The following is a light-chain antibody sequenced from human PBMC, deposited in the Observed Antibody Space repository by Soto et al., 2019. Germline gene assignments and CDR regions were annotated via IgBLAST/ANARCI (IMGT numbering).Light chain of an antibody. V-gene: IGKV3-15*01. Sequence: EIVLTQSPGTLSLSPGEGAPLSCRASQSVSSSYLGWYQQKHGQAPRLLIYGASTRATGIPDRFSGSGSGTEFTLTIRSLQSEDFAVYYCQQYNNWQWTFGQGTKGAIK. CDR2: GAS. J-gene: IGKJ1*01. CDR3: QQYNNWQWT. CDR1: QSVSSSY.